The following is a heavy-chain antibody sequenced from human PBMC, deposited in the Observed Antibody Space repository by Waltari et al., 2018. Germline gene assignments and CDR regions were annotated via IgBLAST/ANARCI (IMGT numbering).Heavy chain of an antibody. Sequence: EVRLVESGGTSAQPGGSLRLSCEVSGFNFRGSSMSWVRQAPGECLEWFEYSSSAVSRVFYADCGEGRCTVSRDDAKNARFWHLDSLGADATAMYYCVRGFWDDPGSYLDYGGQGILVTVSS. J-gene: IGHJ4*02. CDR1: GFNFRGSS. V-gene: IGHV3-48*04. D-gene: IGHD3-3*01. CDR2: SSSAVSRV. CDR3: VRGFWDDPGSYLDY.